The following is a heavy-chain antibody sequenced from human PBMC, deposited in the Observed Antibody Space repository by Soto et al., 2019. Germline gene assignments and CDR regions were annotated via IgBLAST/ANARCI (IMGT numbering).Heavy chain of an antibody. D-gene: IGHD2-8*01. CDR3: TRDLNGGNPFDS. CDR2: IDPGSGNP. V-gene: IGHV1-3*01. CDR1: GYTLTNYA. Sequence: QVQLVQSGAEVKKPGASVRVSCKPSGYTLTNYAIHWVRQAAGQSLEWLAWIDPGSGNPTYSQKFRGRITLTRDNSASTFYMDLSSLTSEDTAVYFCTRDLNGGNPFDSWRQGTLVTVSS. J-gene: IGHJ4*02.